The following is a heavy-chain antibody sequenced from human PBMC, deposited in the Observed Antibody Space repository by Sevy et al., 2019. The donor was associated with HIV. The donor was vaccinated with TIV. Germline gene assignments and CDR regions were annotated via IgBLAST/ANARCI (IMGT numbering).Heavy chain of an antibody. CDR2: IYYSGST. J-gene: IGHJ6*03. Sequence: SEILSLTCTVSGGSISSYYWSWIRQPPGKGLEWLGYIYYSGSTNYNPSLKSRVTISVDTSKNQFSLKLSSVTAADTAVYYCARVKVARPGGQIQYYYYYMDVWGKGTTVTVSS. CDR3: ARVKVARPGGQIQYYYYYMDV. D-gene: IGHD6-6*01. V-gene: IGHV4-59*01. CDR1: GGSISSYY.